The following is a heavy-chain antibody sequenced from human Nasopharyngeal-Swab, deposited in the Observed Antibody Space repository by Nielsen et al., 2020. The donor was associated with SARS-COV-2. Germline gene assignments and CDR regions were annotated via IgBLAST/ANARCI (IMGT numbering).Heavy chain of an antibody. J-gene: IGHJ4*02. V-gene: IGHV3-23*01. CDR3: AKAYLVAAAGTMGY. Sequence: LSLTCAASGFTFSSYAMSWVRQAPGKGLEWVSAISGSGGSTYYADSVKGRFTISRDNSKNTLYLQMNSLRAEDTAVYYCAKAYLVAAAGTMGYWGQGTLVTVSS. CDR1: GFTFSSYA. CDR2: ISGSGGST. D-gene: IGHD6-13*01.